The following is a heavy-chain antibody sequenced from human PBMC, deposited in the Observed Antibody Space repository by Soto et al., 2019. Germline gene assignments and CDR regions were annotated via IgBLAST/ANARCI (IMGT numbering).Heavy chain of an antibody. CDR1: GYIFTNYD. D-gene: IGHD5-12*01. Sequence: QAQLVQSGAEVKKPGASVKVSCKASGYIFTNYDINWVRQATGQGLEWMGWMNPNSGNTGYAQKFQGRLSMTRNTSTSTAFMELPSLRSEDTAVYYCARGKLATLTDFWGQGTLVTVSS. CDR3: ARGKLATLTDF. CDR2: MNPNSGNT. J-gene: IGHJ4*02. V-gene: IGHV1-8*01.